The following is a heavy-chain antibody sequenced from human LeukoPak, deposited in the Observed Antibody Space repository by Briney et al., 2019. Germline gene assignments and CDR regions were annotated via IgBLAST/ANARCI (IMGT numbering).Heavy chain of an antibody. D-gene: IGHD6-13*01. Sequence: PGGSLRLSCAASGFTFSSYWMHWVRQAPGKRLVWVSRINSDGSSTTYADSGKGRFTISRDNAKNTLYLQMNSLRVEDTAVYYCARDFMYSISCTGCWGQGTLVTVSS. CDR1: GFTFSSYW. CDR2: INSDGSST. V-gene: IGHV3-74*03. CDR3: ARDFMYSISCTGC. J-gene: IGHJ4*02.